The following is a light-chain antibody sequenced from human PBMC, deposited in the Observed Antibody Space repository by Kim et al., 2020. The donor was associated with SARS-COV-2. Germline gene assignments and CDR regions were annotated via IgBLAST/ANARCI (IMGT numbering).Light chain of an antibody. CDR3: QAWDGSTSLYV. J-gene: IGLJ1*01. V-gene: IGLV3-1*01. CDR1: KLGDNY. Sequence: SYELTQPPSVSVSPGQTASITCSGDKLGDNYVFWYLQKPGQSPVMVLYQDTKRPSGIPERFSGSNSGHTATLTISGTQAMDEADYYCQAWDGSTSLYVFGPGSKLTVL. CDR2: QDT.